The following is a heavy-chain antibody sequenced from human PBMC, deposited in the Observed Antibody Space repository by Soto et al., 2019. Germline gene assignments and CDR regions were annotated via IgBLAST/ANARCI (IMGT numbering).Heavy chain of an antibody. J-gene: IGHJ5*02. CDR2: ISGSGGST. D-gene: IGHD3-3*01. V-gene: IGHV3-23*01. Sequence: GGSLRLSCAASGFTFSSYAMSWVRQAPGKGLEWVSAISGSGGSTYYADSVKGRFTISRDNSKNTLYLQMNSLRAEDTAVYYCAKVLYDFWSGPRPNWFDPWGQGTLVTVSS. CDR1: GFTFSSYA. CDR3: AKVLYDFWSGPRPNWFDP.